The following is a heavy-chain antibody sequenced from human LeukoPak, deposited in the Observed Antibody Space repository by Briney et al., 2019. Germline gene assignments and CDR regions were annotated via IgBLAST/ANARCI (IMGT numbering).Heavy chain of an antibody. CDR1: GFTFSDSG. D-gene: IGHD3-22*01. CDR2: MRSKTQNYAT. CDR3: TNYDDSSDLWGY. V-gene: IGHV3-73*01. J-gene: IGHJ4*02. Sequence: QSGGSLKLSCAASGFTFSDSGMHWVRHAPGKVLERVGRMRSKTQNYATAYVALVKGRFTISRDDSKNTAFLQMNSLKTEDTAVYYCTNYDDSSDLWGYRGQGTLVTVSS.